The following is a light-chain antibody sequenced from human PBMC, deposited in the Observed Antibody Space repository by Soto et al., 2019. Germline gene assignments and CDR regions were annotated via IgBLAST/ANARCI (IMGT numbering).Light chain of an antibody. CDR3: NSYTTNSNRV. Sequence: QSVLAQPASVSGSPGQSITISCTGTSSDVGAYNYVSWYQHHPGKAPKLMIYEVTNRPSGVSNRFSGSKSGNTASLTISGLQAEDEADYYCNSYTTNSNRVFGTGTKVPS. CDR2: EVT. J-gene: IGLJ1*01. V-gene: IGLV2-14*01. CDR1: SSDVGAYNY.